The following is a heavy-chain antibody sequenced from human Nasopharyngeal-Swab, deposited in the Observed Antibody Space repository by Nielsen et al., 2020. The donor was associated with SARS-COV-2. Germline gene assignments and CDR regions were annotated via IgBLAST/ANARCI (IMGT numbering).Heavy chain of an antibody. Sequence: SETLSLTCTVSGCPISSSSYYWGWIRQPPGKGLEWVGSIYYSGRTYYKPSLKSRVTISVDTSKNQFSLTLGSVTAADTALYYCAGGGSRPGYVFDIWGQGTMVTVSS. D-gene: IGHD1-26*01. CDR3: AGGGSRPGYVFDI. V-gene: IGHV4-39*01. CDR2: IYYSGRT. J-gene: IGHJ3*02. CDR1: GCPISSSSYY.